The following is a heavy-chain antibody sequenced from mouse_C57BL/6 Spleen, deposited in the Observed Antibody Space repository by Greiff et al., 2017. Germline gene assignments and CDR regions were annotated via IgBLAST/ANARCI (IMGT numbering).Heavy chain of an antibody. Sequence: QVQLQQPGAELVKPGASVKMSCKASGYTFTSYWITWVKQRPGQGLEWIGDIYPGSGSTNYNEKFKSKATLTVDTSSSTAYMQLSSLTSEDSAVYYCAREGDYRKIGDFEVWGTGTTVTVSS. V-gene: IGHV1-55*01. D-gene: IGHD2-12*01. J-gene: IGHJ1*03. CDR3: AREGDYRKIGDFEV. CDR2: IYPGSGST. CDR1: GYTFTSYW.